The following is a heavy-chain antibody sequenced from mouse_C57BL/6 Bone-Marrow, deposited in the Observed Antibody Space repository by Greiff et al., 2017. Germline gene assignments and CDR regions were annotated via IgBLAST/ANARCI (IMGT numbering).Heavy chain of an antibody. V-gene: IGHV1-81*01. Sequence: VQLQQSGAELARPGASVKLSCKASGYTFTSYGISWVKQRTGQGLEWIGEIYPRSGNTYYNEKFKGKATLTADKSSSTAYMELRSLTSEDSAVYFCAREVRDYDDYAMDYWGQGTSVTVSS. J-gene: IGHJ4*01. CDR1: GYTFTSYG. CDR3: AREVRDYDDYAMDY. D-gene: IGHD2-4*01. CDR2: IYPRSGNT.